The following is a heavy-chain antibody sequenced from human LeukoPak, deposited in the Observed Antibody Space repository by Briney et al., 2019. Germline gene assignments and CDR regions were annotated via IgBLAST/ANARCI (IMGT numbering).Heavy chain of an antibody. CDR2: IQYSRST. J-gene: IGHJ4*02. D-gene: IGHD2-2*01. V-gene: IGHV4-59*11. CDR1: GGSITSHF. Sequence: SETLSLTCSVSGGSITSHFWSWVRQPPRKGLELIGHIQYSRSTTYNPSLRGRVYISVDASKNQFSLEMSSLTATDTAVYYCAGFSSDSSSDCDGTSCSLTHWGQGILVTVSS. CDR3: AGFSSDSSSDCDGTSCSLTH.